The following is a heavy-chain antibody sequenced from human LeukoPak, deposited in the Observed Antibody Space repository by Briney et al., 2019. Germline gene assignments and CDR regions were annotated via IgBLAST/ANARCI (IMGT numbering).Heavy chain of an antibody. D-gene: IGHD3-16*02. Sequence: EASVKVSCKASGGTFSSYAISRVRQAPGQGLEWMGGIIPIFGTASYAQKFQGRVTITADESTSTAYMELSSLRSEDTAVYYCARELSWAFDIWGQGTMVTVSS. J-gene: IGHJ3*02. CDR1: GGTFSSYA. CDR3: ARELSWAFDI. V-gene: IGHV1-69*01. CDR2: IIPIFGTA.